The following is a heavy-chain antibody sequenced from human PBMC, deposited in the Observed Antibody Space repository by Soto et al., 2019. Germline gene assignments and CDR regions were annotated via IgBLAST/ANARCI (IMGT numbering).Heavy chain of an antibody. D-gene: IGHD3-22*01. CDR2: ISSSSNTI. CDR3: ARAYYYDSSNCAFDI. V-gene: IGHV3-48*02. CDR1: GLTFSSYS. J-gene: IGHJ3*02. Sequence: PVGSLRLSCAASGLTFSSYSMTWVRQAPGKGLEWVSYISSSSNTIYYVDSVKGRFTISRDNAKNSLYLQMNSLRDEDTAVYYCARAYYYDSSNCAFDIWGQGTMVTVS.